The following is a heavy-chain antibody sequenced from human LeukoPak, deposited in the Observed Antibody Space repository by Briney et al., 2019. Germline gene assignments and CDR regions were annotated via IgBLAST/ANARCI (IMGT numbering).Heavy chain of an antibody. D-gene: IGHD2-8*01. V-gene: IGHV4-39*07. CDR3: ARLLNALDY. CDR1: GGSISSTSDF. J-gene: IGHJ4*02. Sequence: PSETLSLTCTVSGGSISSTSDFWVWIRQPPGKGLEWIATIYYSGSTYYNQSLRSRVTISEDTSKNQFSLKLSSVTAADTAVYYCARLLNALDYWGQGTLVTVSS. CDR2: IYYSGST.